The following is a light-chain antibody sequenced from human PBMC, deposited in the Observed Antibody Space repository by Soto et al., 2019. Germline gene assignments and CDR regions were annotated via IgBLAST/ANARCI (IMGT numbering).Light chain of an antibody. CDR2: GAS. Sequence: EIVLTQSPGTLSLSPGERATLSCRASQSVSSSYLAWYQHKPGQAHRLLIYGASSRATGIPDRFSGSGSGTDFTLTISRPEPEDFAVYYCQQFGISWTFGQGNKVEIK. CDR3: QQFGISWT. V-gene: IGKV3-20*01. J-gene: IGKJ1*01. CDR1: QSVSSSY.